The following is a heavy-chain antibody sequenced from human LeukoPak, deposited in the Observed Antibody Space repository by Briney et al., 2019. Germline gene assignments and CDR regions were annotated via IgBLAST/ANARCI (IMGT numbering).Heavy chain of an antibody. Sequence: SETLSLTCTVSGASIRSSFWNWIRQPPGKGLEWIGYIYYSGSTNYNPSLKSRVTISVDTSKNQFSLKLSSVTAADTAVYYCARATDSSGWPYFDYWGQGTLVTVSS. CDR3: ARATDSSGWPYFDY. D-gene: IGHD6-19*01. V-gene: IGHV4-59*01. J-gene: IGHJ4*02. CDR1: GASIRSSF. CDR2: IYYSGST.